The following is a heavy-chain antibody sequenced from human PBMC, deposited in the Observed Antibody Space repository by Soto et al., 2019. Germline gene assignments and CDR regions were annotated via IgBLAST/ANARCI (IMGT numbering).Heavy chain of an antibody. CDR2: ISSNGGST. Sequence: GSLRLSCAASGFTFSSYAMHWVRQAPGKGLEYVSVISSNGGSTYYANSVKGRFTNSRDNSKNTLYLQMGSLRAEDMAVYYCARTSGYAFDYWGQGTLVTVSS. CDR1: GFTFSSYA. D-gene: IGHD5-12*01. J-gene: IGHJ4*02. CDR3: ARTSGYAFDY. V-gene: IGHV3-64*01.